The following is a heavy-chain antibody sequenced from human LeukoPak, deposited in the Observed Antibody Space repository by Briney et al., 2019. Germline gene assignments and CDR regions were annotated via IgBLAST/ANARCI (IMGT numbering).Heavy chain of an antibody. CDR2: ISGNGIFT. Sequence: GGSLRLSCTASGFTFSNYGLSWVRLAPGKGLEWVSVISGNGIFTYYADSVKGRFTTSRDNSKSTVYLQMDSLRAEDTALYYCAKDEDRSGAWYPGHYWGQGTLVTVST. V-gene: IGHV3-23*01. J-gene: IGHJ4*02. CDR3: AKDEDRSGAWYPGHY. D-gene: IGHD6-19*01. CDR1: GFTFSNYG.